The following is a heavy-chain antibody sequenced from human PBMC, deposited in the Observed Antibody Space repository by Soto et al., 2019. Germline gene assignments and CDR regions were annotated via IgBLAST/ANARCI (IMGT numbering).Heavy chain of an antibody. V-gene: IGHV1-2*04. CDR3: ARSGTTVTNVGAFDT. Sequence: GASVKVSCKASGYTFTGYYMHWVRQAPGQGLEWMGWINPNSGGTNYAQKFQGWVTMTRDTSISTAYMELSRLRSDDTAVYYCARSGTTVTNVGAFDTWGQGTMVTVSS. J-gene: IGHJ3*02. D-gene: IGHD4-17*01. CDR2: INPNSGGT. CDR1: GYTFTGYY.